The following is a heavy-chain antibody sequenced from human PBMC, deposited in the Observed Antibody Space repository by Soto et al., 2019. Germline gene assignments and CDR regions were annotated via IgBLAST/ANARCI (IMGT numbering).Heavy chain of an antibody. CDR1: GFSLSTSGVG. Sequence: QITLKESGPTLVKPKQTLTLTCTFSGFSLSTSGVGVGWIRQPPGKALEWLALIYWNDDKRYSPSLKSRLTITKDTSKNQVVLTMTNMDPVDTATYYCAHDSGDYGDFDYWGQGTLVTVSS. CDR3: AHDSGDYGDFDY. V-gene: IGHV2-5*01. D-gene: IGHD4-17*01. J-gene: IGHJ4*02. CDR2: IYWNDDK.